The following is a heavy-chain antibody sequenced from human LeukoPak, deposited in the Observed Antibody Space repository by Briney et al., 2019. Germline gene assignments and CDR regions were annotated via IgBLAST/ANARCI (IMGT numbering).Heavy chain of an antibody. J-gene: IGHJ5*02. Sequence: ASVKVSCKASGGTFSSYAISWVRQATGQGLEWMGWMNPNSGNTGYAQKFQGRVTMTRNTSISTAYMELSSLRSEDTAVYYCARGIVVVPAASNWFDPWGQGTLVTVSS. CDR2: MNPNSGNT. D-gene: IGHD2-2*01. V-gene: IGHV1-8*02. CDR3: ARGIVVVPAASNWFDP. CDR1: GGTFSSYA.